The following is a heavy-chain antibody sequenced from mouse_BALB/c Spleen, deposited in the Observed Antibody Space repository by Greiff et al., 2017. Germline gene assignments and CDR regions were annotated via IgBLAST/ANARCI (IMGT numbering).Heavy chain of an antibody. CDR3: ARSGTTAFDY. Sequence: EVKLVESGGDLVKPGGSLKLSCAASGFTFSSYGMSWVRQTPDKRLEWVATISSGGSYTYYADTVKGRFTISRDNPKNTLFLQMTSLRSEDTAMYYCARSGTTAFDYWGQGTTLTVSS. CDR1: GFTFSSYG. D-gene: IGHD1-2*01. V-gene: IGHV5-6*01. CDR2: ISSGGSYT. J-gene: IGHJ2*01.